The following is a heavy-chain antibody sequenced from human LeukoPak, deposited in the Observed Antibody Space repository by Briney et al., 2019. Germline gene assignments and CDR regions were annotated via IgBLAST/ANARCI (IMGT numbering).Heavy chain of an antibody. D-gene: IGHD3-3*01. CDR2: INHSGST. CDR1: GGSIISSAYY. CDR3: ARGVCPSYDFWSGYYTGIAHYYYYMDV. J-gene: IGHJ6*03. V-gene: IGHV4-39*07. Sequence: TSETLSLTCTVSGGSIISSAYYWSWIRQPPGKGLEWIGEINHSGSTNYNPSLKSRVTISVDTSKNQFSLKLSSVTAADTAVYYCARGVCPSYDFWSGYYTGIAHYYYYMDVWGKGTTVTVSS.